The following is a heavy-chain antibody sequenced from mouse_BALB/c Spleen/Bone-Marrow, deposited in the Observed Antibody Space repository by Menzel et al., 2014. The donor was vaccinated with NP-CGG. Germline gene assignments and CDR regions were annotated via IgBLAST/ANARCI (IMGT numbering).Heavy chain of an antibody. CDR3: ARNYYDSSFYFDY. J-gene: IGHJ2*01. V-gene: IGHV2-6-7*01. Sequence: VMLVESGPGLVAPSQSLSITCTVSGFSLTDYGVNWVRQPPGKGLEWLGMIWGDGRTDYNSALKSRLSISKDNSKSXVFLKMNSLQTDDTARYYCARNYYDSSFYFDYWGQGTTLTVSS. CDR2: IWGDGRT. CDR1: GFSLTDYG. D-gene: IGHD1-1*01.